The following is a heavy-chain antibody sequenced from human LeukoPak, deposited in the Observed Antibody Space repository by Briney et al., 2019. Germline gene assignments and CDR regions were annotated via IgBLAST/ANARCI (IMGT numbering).Heavy chain of an antibody. CDR1: GITVSSTY. D-gene: IGHD2/OR15-2a*01. V-gene: IGHV3-66*01. Sequence: GGSLRLSCSASGITVSSTYMSWVRQAPGKRLEWVSLIYSGGSTHYADSVRGRFTISTDNSKNTVYLQMSSLRVEDTALYYCLTYAYWGQGTLVTVSS. CDR3: LTYAY. CDR2: IYSGGST. J-gene: IGHJ4*02.